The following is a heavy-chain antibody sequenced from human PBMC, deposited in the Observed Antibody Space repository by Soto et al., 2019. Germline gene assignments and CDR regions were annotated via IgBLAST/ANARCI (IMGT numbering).Heavy chain of an antibody. CDR2: INPNSGGT. J-gene: IGHJ4*02. D-gene: IGHD5-12*01. Sequence: ASVKVSCKASGYTFTGYYMHWVRQAPGQGLEWMGWINPNSGGTNYAQKFQGRVTMTRDTSISTAYMELSRLRSDDTAVYYCARLDVDIVSYYFDYWGREPWSPSPQ. CDR3: ARLDVDIVSYYFDY. V-gene: IGHV1-2*02. CDR1: GYTFTGYY.